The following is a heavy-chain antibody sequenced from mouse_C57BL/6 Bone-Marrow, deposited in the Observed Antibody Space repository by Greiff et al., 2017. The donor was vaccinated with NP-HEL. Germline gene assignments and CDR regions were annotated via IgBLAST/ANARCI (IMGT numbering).Heavy chain of an antibody. CDR2: IYPGDGDT. J-gene: IGHJ2*01. Sequence: VKLKQSGPELVKPGASVKISCKASGYAFSSSWMNWVKQRPGKGLEWIGRIYPGDGDTNYNGKFKGKATLTADKSSSTAYMPLSSLTSEDSAVYFCAFYYGSSYGYFDYWGQGTTLTVSS. D-gene: IGHD1-1*01. CDR1: GYAFSSSW. V-gene: IGHV1-82*01. CDR3: AFYYGSSYGYFDY.